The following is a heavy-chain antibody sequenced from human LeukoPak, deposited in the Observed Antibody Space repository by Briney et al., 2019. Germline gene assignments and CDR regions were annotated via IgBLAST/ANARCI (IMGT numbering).Heavy chain of an antibody. J-gene: IGHJ5*02. CDR3: ARHPLKAYVSDWFDP. CDR2: IFYSGST. V-gene: IGHV4-39*01. Sequence: SETLSLTCTVSGGSISSRSYYWGWLRQPPGKGLEWIASIFYSGSTNHNPSLKSRVTISVDTSKSQFSLKLSSVTAADTAVYFCARHPLKAYVSDWFDPWGQGTLVTVSS. D-gene: IGHD3-10*02. CDR1: GGSISSRSYY.